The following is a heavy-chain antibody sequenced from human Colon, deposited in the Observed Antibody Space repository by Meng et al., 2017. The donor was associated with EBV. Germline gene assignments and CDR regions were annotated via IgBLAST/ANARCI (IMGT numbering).Heavy chain of an antibody. V-gene: IGHV1-18*01. CDR3: ARDPSNTSGRYAYFDY. Sequence: LQLVWCGAGGEKPGASERGSCKASGYTFTHPGISWIRQAPGKGLEWMGWISCYNGDTNYAQKLQGRVTMTTDTSTNTAYMDLRSLRSDDTAVYYCARDPSNTSGRYAYFDYWGQGTLVTVSS. CDR2: ISCYNGDT. CDR1: GYTFTHPG. D-gene: IGHD6-19*01. J-gene: IGHJ4*02.